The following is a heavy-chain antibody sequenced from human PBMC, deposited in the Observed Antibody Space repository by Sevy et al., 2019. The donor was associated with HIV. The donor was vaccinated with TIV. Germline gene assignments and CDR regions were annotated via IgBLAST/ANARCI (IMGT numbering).Heavy chain of an antibody. CDR3: AREGSSSSKGNWFDP. D-gene: IGHD6-6*01. CDR1: GYTFTSYY. J-gene: IGHJ5*02. Sequence: ASVKVSCKASGYTFTSYYMHWVRQAPGQGLEWMGIINPRGGSTSYAQKFQGRVTMTRDTSTSTVYMELGSLGSEDTAVYYCAREGSSSSKGNWFDPWGQGTLVTVSS. V-gene: IGHV1-46*03. CDR2: INPRGGST.